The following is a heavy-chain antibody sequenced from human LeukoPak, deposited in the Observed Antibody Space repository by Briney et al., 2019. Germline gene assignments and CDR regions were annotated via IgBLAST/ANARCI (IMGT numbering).Heavy chain of an antibody. J-gene: IGHJ4*02. CDR1: GFIFSRYW. D-gene: IGHD6-6*01. Sequence: GGSLRLSCAASGFIFSRYWMYWVRQAPGKGLEWVASIKLDGSEQYYVDSVQGRFTISRDNAKSSLYLQMNSLRAEDTAVYFCARAPARARLDYWGQGTLVTVSS. V-gene: IGHV3-7*01. CDR3: ARAPARARLDY. CDR2: IKLDGSEQ.